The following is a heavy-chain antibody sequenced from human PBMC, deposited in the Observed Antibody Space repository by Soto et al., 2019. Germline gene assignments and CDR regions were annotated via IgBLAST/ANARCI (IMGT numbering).Heavy chain of an antibody. Sequence: GGSLRLSCAASGFTFSSYSMNWVRQAPGKGLEWVSSISSSSSYIYYADSVKGRFTISRDNAKNSLYLQMNSLRAEDTAVYYCARAMGRIVVVPAAIRNWFDPWGQGTLVTVS. J-gene: IGHJ5*02. CDR1: GFTFSSYS. V-gene: IGHV3-21*01. CDR3: ARAMGRIVVVPAAIRNWFDP. CDR2: ISSSSSYI. D-gene: IGHD2-2*01.